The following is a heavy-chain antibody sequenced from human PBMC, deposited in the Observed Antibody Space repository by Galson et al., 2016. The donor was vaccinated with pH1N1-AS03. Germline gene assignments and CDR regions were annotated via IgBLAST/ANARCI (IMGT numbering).Heavy chain of an antibody. CDR3: ARSRSPDYYDSSTYRPDAFDI. CDR1: GFTFSSYS. J-gene: IGHJ3*02. CDR2: ISSSGNYK. D-gene: IGHD3-22*01. V-gene: IGHV3-21*01. Sequence: SLRLSCAASGFTFSSYSMNWVRQAPGKGLEWVSTISSSGNYKYYADSVKGRFTVSRDNAMNSLYLHMNSLRAEDTALYYCARSRSPDYYDSSTYRPDAFDIWGQGTMVTGSA.